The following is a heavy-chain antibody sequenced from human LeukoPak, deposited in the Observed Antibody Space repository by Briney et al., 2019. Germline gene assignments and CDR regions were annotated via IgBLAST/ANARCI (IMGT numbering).Heavy chain of an antibody. Sequence: SGTLSLTCAVSGGSISSSNWWSWVRQPPGKGLEWIGEIYHSGSTNYNPSLKSRVTISVDTSKNQFSLKLSSVTAADTAVYYCARQGSGSYWSYYYYYYMDVWGKGTTVTISS. CDR3: ARQGSGSYWSYYYYYYMDV. CDR1: GGSISSSNW. D-gene: IGHD3-10*01. V-gene: IGHV4-4*02. J-gene: IGHJ6*03. CDR2: IYHSGST.